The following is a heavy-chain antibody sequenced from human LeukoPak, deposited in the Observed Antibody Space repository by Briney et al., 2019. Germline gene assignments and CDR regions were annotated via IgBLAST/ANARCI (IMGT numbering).Heavy chain of an antibody. Sequence: GGSLRLSCAASGLIFSDYYMSWIRQAPGKGLEWVSYISSSGSTMYYTDSVKGRFTISRDNAKNSLYLQMNSLRAEDMALYYCAKGRTYYYDSSGPWDAFDIWGQGTMVTVSS. CDR3: AKGRTYYYDSSGPWDAFDI. J-gene: IGHJ3*02. CDR2: ISSSGSTM. CDR1: GLIFSDYY. D-gene: IGHD3-22*01. V-gene: IGHV3-11*01.